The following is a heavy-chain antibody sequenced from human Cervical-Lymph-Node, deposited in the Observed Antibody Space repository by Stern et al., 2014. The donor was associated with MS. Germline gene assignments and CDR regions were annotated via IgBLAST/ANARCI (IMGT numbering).Heavy chain of an antibody. CDR1: GGSIRSDDYY. CDR3: ATTDILLIDH. J-gene: IGHJ5*02. Sequence: QVQLQESGPGLVKPSQTLSLTCTVSGGSIRSDDYYWTWIRQPPGKGLEWIGYIYHSGNTYYNPSLRSRVTISVDTSKNQFSLKLSSVTAADTAVYYCATTDILLIDHWGQGTLVTVSS. CDR2: IYHSGNT. D-gene: IGHD3-10*01. V-gene: IGHV4-30-4*01.